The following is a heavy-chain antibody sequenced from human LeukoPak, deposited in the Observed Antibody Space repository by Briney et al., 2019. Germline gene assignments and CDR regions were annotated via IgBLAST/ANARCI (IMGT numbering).Heavy chain of an antibody. CDR3: ASVLTIFGVVIIDGY. V-gene: IGHV1-69*04. CDR1: GGTFSSYA. J-gene: IGHJ4*02. CDR2: IIPILGIA. Sequence: SVKVSCKASGGTFSSYAISWVRQAPGQRLEWMGRIIPILGIANYAQKFQGRVTITADKSTSTAYMELSSLRSEDTAVYYCASVLTIFGVVIIDGYWGQGTLVTVSS. D-gene: IGHD3-3*01.